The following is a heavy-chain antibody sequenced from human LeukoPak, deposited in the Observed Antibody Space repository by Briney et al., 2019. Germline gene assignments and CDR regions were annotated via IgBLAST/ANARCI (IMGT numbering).Heavy chain of an antibody. Sequence: EGSLRLSCGASGFTFSSYWMSWVRQAPGKGLEWVANIKQDGSEKYYVDSVKGRFTISRDNAKNSLYLQMNSLRAEDTAVYYCARGGGDYEHFDYWGQGTLVTVSS. V-gene: IGHV3-7*01. D-gene: IGHD2-21*02. CDR1: GFTFSSYW. CDR2: IKQDGSEK. CDR3: ARGGGDYEHFDY. J-gene: IGHJ4*02.